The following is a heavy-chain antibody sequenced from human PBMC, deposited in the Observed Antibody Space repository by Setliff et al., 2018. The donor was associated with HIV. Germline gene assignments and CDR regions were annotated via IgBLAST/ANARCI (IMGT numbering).Heavy chain of an antibody. CDR1: GGSVSSTNW. J-gene: IGHJ5*02. D-gene: IGHD2-2*01. CDR2: IYHSGST. Sequence: PSETLSLTCAVSGGSVSSTNWWSWVRQPPGKGLEWIGEIYHSGSTNYNPSLKSRVTISVDKSKNQLSLKRRSVTAADTAVYYCARDPGGLYCRSTSCQGGCFDPWGQGTLVTVSS. V-gene: IGHV4-4*02. CDR3: ARDPGGLYCRSTSCQGGCFDP.